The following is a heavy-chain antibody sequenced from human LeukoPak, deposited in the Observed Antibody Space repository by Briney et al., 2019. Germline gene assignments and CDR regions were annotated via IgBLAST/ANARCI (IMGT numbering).Heavy chain of an antibody. V-gene: IGHV3-7*05. CDR2: IKQDGSEK. CDR3: VTTTGYSTSWFGY. Sequence: GGSLRLSCAAPGFTFSNCWMSWVRQAPGKGLEWVGHIKQDGSEKYYMDSVKGRFTISRDNAKNSLYLQMNSLRAEDTAVYYYVTTTGYSTSWFGYWGRGTLVTVSS. J-gene: IGHJ4*02. D-gene: IGHD6-13*01. CDR1: GFTFSNCW.